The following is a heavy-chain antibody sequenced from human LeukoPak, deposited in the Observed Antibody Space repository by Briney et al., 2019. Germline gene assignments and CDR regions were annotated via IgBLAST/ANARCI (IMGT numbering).Heavy chain of an antibody. D-gene: IGHD5-18*01. CDR1: GGSISSNNYY. CDR2: IYYSGST. Sequence: SETLSLTCTVSGGSISSNNYYWGWIRQPPGKGLEWIGSIYYSGSTYYNPSLKSRVTISVDTSKNQFSLKLSSVTAADTAVYYCARELQLWSRYYYYYMDVWGKGTTVTVSS. V-gene: IGHV4-39*02. J-gene: IGHJ6*03. CDR3: ARELQLWSRYYYYYMDV.